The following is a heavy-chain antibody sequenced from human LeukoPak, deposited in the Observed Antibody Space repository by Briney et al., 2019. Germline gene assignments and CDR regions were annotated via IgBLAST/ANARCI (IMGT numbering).Heavy chain of an antibody. CDR3: ARGGKYDFWSGYFYDY. J-gene: IGHJ4*02. CDR1: GGSISSGGYY. D-gene: IGHD3-3*01. V-gene: IGHV4-61*02. Sequence: SQTLSLTCTVSGGSISSGGYYWTWIRQPAGKGLEWIGRIYPSGRTNYSPSLKSRVTISVDTSKNQFSLKLSSVTAADTAVYYCARGGKYDFWSGYFYDYWGQGTLVTVSS. CDR2: IYPSGRT.